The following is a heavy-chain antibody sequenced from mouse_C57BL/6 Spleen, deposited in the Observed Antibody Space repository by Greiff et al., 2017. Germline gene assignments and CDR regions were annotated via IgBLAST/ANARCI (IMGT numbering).Heavy chain of an antibody. CDR1: GFTFSSYT. V-gene: IGHV5-9*01. CDR3: ARHAYYDYDGAMDY. CDR2: ISGGGGNT. Sequence: EVHLVESGGGLVKPGGSLKLSCAASGFTFSSYTMSWVRQTPEKRLEWVATISGGGGNTYYPDSVKGRFTISRDNAKNTLYLQMSSLRSEDTALYYCARHAYYDYDGAMDYWGQGASVTVSS. D-gene: IGHD2-4*01. J-gene: IGHJ4*01.